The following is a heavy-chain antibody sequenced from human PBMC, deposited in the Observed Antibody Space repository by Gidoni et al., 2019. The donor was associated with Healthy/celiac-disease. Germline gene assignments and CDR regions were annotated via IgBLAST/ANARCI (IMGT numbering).Heavy chain of an antibody. V-gene: IGHV3-48*03. D-gene: IGHD3-3*01. Sequence: EVQLVESGGGLVQPGGSLRLSCAASGFPFSSDEMNWVRQAPGKWLEWVSYISSSVSTIYYADSVKGRFTISRDNAKNSLYLQMNSLRAEDTAVYYCARDGRITIFGVVITMVGMDVWGQGTTVTVSS. CDR1: GFPFSSDE. CDR2: ISSSVSTI. J-gene: IGHJ6*02. CDR3: ARDGRITIFGVVITMVGMDV.